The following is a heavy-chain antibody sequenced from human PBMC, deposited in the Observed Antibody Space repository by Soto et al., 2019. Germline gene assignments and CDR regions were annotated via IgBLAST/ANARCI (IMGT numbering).Heavy chain of an antibody. CDR2: VSGSAGST. CDR3: AKDASSGITSFDS. V-gene: IGHV3-23*01. Sequence: EVQLLESGGGLVQPGGSLRLSCAASGFTFSSYAMSWVLQAPGKGLEWVSVVSGSAGSTYYADSVKGRFTISRDNSKNTLYLQMNSLRAEDTAVYYCAKDASSGITSFDSWGRGTVVTV. CDR1: GFTFSSYA. D-gene: IGHD3-3*01. J-gene: IGHJ2*01.